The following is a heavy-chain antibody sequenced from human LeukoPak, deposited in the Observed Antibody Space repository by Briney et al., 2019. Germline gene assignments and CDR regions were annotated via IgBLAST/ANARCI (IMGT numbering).Heavy chain of an antibody. J-gene: IGHJ6*02. V-gene: IGHV3-23*01. CDR3: ARDQRQLVHGMDV. D-gene: IGHD6-13*01. CDR1: GFTFSSYA. Sequence: PGGSLRLSCAASGFTFSSYAMSWVRQAPGKGLEWVSAISGSGGSTYYADSVKGRFTISRGNSKNTLYLQMNSLRAEDTAVYYCARDQRQLVHGMDVWGQGTTVTVSS. CDR2: ISGSGGST.